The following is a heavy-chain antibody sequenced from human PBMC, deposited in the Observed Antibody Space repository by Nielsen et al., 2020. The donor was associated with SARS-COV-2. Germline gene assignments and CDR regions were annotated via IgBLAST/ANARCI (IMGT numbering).Heavy chain of an antibody. V-gene: IGHV4-31*03. CDR3: ARVRSSSSVYYYYYMDV. CDR1: GGSISSGGYY. D-gene: IGHD6-6*01. J-gene: IGHJ6*03. CDR2: IYYSGST. Sequence: SDTLSLTCTVSGGSISSGGYYWSWIRQHPGKGLEWIGYIYYSGSTYYNPSLKSRVTISVDTSKNQFSLKLSSVTAADTAVYYCARVRSSSSVYYYYYMDVWGKGTTVTVSS.